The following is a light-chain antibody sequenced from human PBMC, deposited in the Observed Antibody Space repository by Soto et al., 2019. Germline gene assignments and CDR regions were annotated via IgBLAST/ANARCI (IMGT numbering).Light chain of an antibody. CDR2: VGS. CDR1: QSLLHVNGYKD. V-gene: IGKV2-28*01. J-gene: IGKJ1*01. Sequence: DIVVAQSPLSLPVTPGVPASISCRCSQSLLHVNGYKDLDCYLQKPGQSPQLLIYVGSNRASGVHDRFSGSGSGTDFTLKISRVEAEDVGVDYCMQALQTHTFGQGTKVDIK. CDR3: MQALQTHT.